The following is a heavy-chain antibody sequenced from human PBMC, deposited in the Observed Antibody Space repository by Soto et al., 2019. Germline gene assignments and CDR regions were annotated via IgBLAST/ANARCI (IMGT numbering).Heavy chain of an antibody. J-gene: IGHJ4*02. CDR2: INHSGST. D-gene: IGHD4-17*01. CDR1: VGPLMVFS. CDR3: ASSPTTVWLRVGYYFDY. Sequence: QGHYHRGAADLLRPPRPCPLTGLFFVGPLMVFSWTGFARPQGRGLGGFGEINHSGSTNYNPSLKSQVTISVDTSKNQFSLKLTSATAADTAVYYCASSPTTVWLRVGYYFDYWGQGTLVTVPS. V-gene: IGHV4-34*02.